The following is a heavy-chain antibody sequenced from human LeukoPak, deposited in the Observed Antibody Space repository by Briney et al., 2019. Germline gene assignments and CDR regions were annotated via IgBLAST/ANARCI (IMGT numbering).Heavy chain of an antibody. Sequence: ASVKVSCKASGYTFTGYYMHWVRQPPGQGLEWMGWINPNSGDTNYAQKFQGRVTMTRDTSISTAYMELSRLRSDDTAVYYCARDLSAHPHSPWGQGTLVTVSS. J-gene: IGHJ5*02. V-gene: IGHV1-2*02. CDR2: INPNSGDT. CDR3: ARDLSAHPHSP. CDR1: GYTFTGYY.